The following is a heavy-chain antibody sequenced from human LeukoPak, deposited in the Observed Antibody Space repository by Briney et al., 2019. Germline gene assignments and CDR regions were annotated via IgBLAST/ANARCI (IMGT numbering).Heavy chain of an antibody. CDR3: AREDGYMLY. CDR1: GGSISSYY. D-gene: IGHD5-24*01. V-gene: IGHV4-59*01. J-gene: IGHJ4*02. CDR2: IYYSGST. Sequence: SETLSLTCTVSGGSISSYYWSWIRQPPGKGLEWIGYIYYSGSTNYNPSLKSRVTISVDTSKNQFSLKLSSMTAADTAVYYCAREDGYMLYWGQGTLVTVSS.